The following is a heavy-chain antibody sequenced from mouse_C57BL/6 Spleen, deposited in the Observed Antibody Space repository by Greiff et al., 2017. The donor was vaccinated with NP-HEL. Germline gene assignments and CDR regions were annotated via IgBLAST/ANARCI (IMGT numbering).Heavy chain of an antibody. D-gene: IGHD3-3*01. CDR2: ISYSGST. CDR1: GYSITSGYD. J-gene: IGHJ4*01. Sequence: EVQLQQSGPGMVKPSQSLSLTCTVTGYSITSGYDWHWIRHFPGNKLEWMGYISYSGSTNYNPSHKSRISITHDKSKNHFFLKLNSLTPEDTATYYCARGGTPYYYAMDYWGQGTSVTVSS. CDR3: ARGGTPYYYAMDY. V-gene: IGHV3-1*01.